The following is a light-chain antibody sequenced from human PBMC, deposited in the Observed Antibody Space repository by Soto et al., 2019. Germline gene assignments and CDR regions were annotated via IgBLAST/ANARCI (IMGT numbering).Light chain of an antibody. CDR1: QSVSSTY. J-gene: IGKJ1*01. V-gene: IGKV3-20*01. Sequence: EIVLTQSPGTLSLSPGERATLSCRASQSVSSTYLGWYQQKPGQAPRLLISGASNRATGIPDRFSGSGSGTDFTLTITSLQSEDFAVYYCQQYWHWPRTFGQGTRVEI. CDR2: GAS. CDR3: QQYWHWPRT.